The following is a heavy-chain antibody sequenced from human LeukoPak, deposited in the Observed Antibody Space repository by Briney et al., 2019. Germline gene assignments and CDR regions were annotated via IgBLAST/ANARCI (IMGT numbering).Heavy chain of an antibody. Sequence: SETLSLTCTVSGGSISSSSYYWGWIRQPPGKGLEWIGSIYYSGSTYYNPSLKSRVTISVDTSKNQFSLKLSSVTAADTAVYYCARDDSSSFIYGIWGQGTLVTVSS. CDR3: ARDDSSSFIYGI. V-gene: IGHV4-39*07. J-gene: IGHJ4*02. CDR1: GGSISSSSYY. D-gene: IGHD6-13*01. CDR2: IYYSGST.